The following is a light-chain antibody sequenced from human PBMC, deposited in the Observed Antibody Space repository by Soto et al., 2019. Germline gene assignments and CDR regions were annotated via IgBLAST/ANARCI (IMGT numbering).Light chain of an antibody. CDR3: QQYGSSPAMYT. CDR2: GAS. J-gene: IGKJ2*01. Sequence: EIVLTQSPGTLSLSPGERATLSCGASQSVNSRFLAWYQQKPGQAPRLLMYGASTRATGIPDRFSGSGSGADFTLTICRLEPEDFAVYYCQQYGSSPAMYTFGQGTKLEIK. V-gene: IGKV3-20*01. CDR1: QSVNSRF.